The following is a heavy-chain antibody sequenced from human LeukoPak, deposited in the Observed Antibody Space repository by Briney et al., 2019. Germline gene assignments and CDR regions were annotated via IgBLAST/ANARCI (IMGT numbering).Heavy chain of an antibody. Sequence: GGSLRLSCAASGFTFSSYAMSWVRQAPGRGLEWVSTISAGGDNTYYADSVKGRFTISRDSSKNTLYLHMNSLRAEDTAVYSCTSFAPYDTFDIWGQGTMVTVSS. V-gene: IGHV3-23*01. CDR1: GFTFSSYA. J-gene: IGHJ3*02. CDR2: ISAGGDNT. CDR3: TSFAPYDTFDI.